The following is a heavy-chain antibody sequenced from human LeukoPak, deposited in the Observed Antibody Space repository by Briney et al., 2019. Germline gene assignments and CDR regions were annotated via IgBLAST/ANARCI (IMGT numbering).Heavy chain of an antibody. J-gene: IGHJ4*02. Sequence: SVKVSCKASGGTFSRYAISWVRQAPGQGLEWMGRIIPILGIANYAQKFQGRVTITADKSTSTAYMELSSLRSEDTAVYYCARDLPTVTAEVWGQGTLVTVSS. CDR3: ARDLPTVTAEV. CDR1: GGTFSRYA. D-gene: IGHD2-21*02. V-gene: IGHV1-69*04. CDR2: IIPILGIA.